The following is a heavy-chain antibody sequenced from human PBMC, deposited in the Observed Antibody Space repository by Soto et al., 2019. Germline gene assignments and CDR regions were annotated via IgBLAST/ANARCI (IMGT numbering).Heavy chain of an antibody. CDR1: GFTFSNAW. Sequence: GGSLRLSCAASGFTFSNAWMNWVRQAPGKGLEWVGRIKSKTDGGTTDYAAPVKGRFTISRDDSKNTLYLQMNSLKTEDTAVYYCTTDVKDLIPQGYYYDSSGYYSDAFDIWGQGTMVTVSS. D-gene: IGHD3-22*01. CDR2: IKSKTDGGTT. V-gene: IGHV3-15*07. J-gene: IGHJ3*02. CDR3: TTDVKDLIPQGYYYDSSGYYSDAFDI.